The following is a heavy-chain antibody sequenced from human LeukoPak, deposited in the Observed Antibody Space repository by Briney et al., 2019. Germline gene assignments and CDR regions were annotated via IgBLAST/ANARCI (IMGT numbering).Heavy chain of an antibody. J-gene: IGHJ4*02. CDR2: INGGSGNA. CDR1: GYTFTDYT. V-gene: IGHV1-3*01. CDR3: ANPRYDSSGYYYVD. D-gene: IGHD3-22*01. Sequence: ASVKVSCKASGYTFTDYTMHWLRQAPGQRLDWMGWINGGSGNAKYSPEFQGRVTITRDTSASTAYMELSSLRSEDTAVYYCANPRYDSSGYYYVDWGQGTLVTVSS.